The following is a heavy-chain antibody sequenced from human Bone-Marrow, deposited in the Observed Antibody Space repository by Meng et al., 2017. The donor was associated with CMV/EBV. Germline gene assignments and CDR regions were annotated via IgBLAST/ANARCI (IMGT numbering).Heavy chain of an antibody. CDR3: ARDPDTPMAFDH. J-gene: IGHJ4*02. CDR1: GYPFTGYY. D-gene: IGHD5-18*01. V-gene: IGHV1-2*02. Sequence: QGQLVQSGAEVKRPVASVKVSCKASGYPFTGYYMHWVRQAPGQGLEWMGWINPNSGGTNYAQKFQGRVTMTRDTSISTAYMELSRLRSDDTAVYYCARDPDTPMAFDHWGQGTLVTVSS. CDR2: INPNSGGT.